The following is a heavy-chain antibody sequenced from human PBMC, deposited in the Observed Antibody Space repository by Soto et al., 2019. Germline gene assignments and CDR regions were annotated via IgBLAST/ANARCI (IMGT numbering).Heavy chain of an antibody. CDR3: ARGHSTDCSNGVCSFFYNHEMDV. V-gene: IGHV1-2*04. CDR1: GYSFTDYH. J-gene: IGHJ6*02. CDR2: INPKSGGT. Sequence: ASVKVSCKASGYSFTDYHIHWVRQAPGQGLEWLGRINPKSGGTSTAQKFQGWVTMTRDRSISTVYMELTRLRSDDTAVYFCARGHSTDCSNGVCSFFYNHEMDVWGQETTVTVSS. D-gene: IGHD2-8*01.